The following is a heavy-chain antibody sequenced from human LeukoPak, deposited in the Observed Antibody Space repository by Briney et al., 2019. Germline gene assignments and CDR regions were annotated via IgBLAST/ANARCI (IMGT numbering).Heavy chain of an antibody. CDR2: INPGGDNT. V-gene: IGHV1-46*01. D-gene: IGHD2-15*01. Sequence: ASVKVSCKASGYTFTNYYIHWVRQAPGQGLEWMGLINPGGDNTDYAQNFQGRVTMTRDTSTSTVYMGLSSLRSEDTAVYYCARDSRVAADADFYYYYMDVWGKGTTVTVSS. J-gene: IGHJ6*03. CDR1: GYTFTNYY. CDR3: ARDSRVAADADFYYYYMDV.